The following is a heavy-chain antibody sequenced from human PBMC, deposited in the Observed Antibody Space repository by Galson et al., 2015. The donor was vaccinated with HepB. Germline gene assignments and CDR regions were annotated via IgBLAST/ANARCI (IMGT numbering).Heavy chain of an antibody. V-gene: IGHV3-33*07. CDR3: ASRHPFDGDYGAPLDY. J-gene: IGHJ4*02. D-gene: IGHD4-17*01. CDR1: GLSFRRSG. Sequence: SLRLSCAASGLSFRRSGMYWVRQAPGKGLEWLAVIQHVGSPTRYADSVKGRFTVSRDNSKNTLYLEMNNLRAEDTAIYYCASRHPFDGDYGAPLDYWGQGTLVTVSS. CDR2: IQHVGSPT.